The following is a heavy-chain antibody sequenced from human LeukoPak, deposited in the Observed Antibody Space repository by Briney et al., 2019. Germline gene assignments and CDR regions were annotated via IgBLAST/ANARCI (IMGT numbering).Heavy chain of an antibody. CDR1: GGTFSSYA. CDR2: IIPILGIA. CDR3: ARGMRGAKPGGAFDI. J-gene: IGHJ3*02. V-gene: IGHV1-69*04. D-gene: IGHD1-26*01. Sequence: GASVKVSCKASGGTFSSYAISWVRQAPGQGLEWMGRIIPILGIANYAQKFQGRVTITADKSTSTAYMELSSLRSEDTAVYYCARGMRGAKPGGAFDIWGQGIMVTVSS.